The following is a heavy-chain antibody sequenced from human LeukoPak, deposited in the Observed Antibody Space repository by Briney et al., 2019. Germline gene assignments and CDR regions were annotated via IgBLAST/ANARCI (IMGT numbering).Heavy chain of an antibody. Sequence: SETLSLTCTVSGASISSSSYYWGWIRQPPGKGLEWIGSIYYSGSTYYNPSLKSRVTISVDTSKNQFSLKLSSVTAADTAVYYCARGGDNWNYGDIWGQGTMVTVSS. CDR2: IYYSGST. CDR1: GASISSSSYY. J-gene: IGHJ3*02. D-gene: IGHD1-7*01. V-gene: IGHV4-39*07. CDR3: ARGGDNWNYGDI.